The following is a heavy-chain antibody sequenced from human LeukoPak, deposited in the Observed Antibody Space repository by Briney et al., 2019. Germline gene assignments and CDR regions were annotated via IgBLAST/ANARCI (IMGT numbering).Heavy chain of an antibody. J-gene: IGHJ6*03. V-gene: IGHV4-39*07. CDR3: ARDRYYDFWSGYTGSYYYMDV. D-gene: IGHD3-3*01. Sequence: SETLSLTCTVSGGSISSSSYYWGWIRQPPGKGLEWIGSIYYSGSTNYNPSLKSRVTISVDTSKNQFSLKLSSVTAADTAVYYCARDRYYDFWSGYTGSYYYMDVWGKGTTVTVSS. CDR1: GGSISSSSYY. CDR2: IYYSGST.